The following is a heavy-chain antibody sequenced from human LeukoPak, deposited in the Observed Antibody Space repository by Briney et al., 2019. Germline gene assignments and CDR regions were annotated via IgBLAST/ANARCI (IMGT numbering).Heavy chain of an antibody. D-gene: IGHD6-19*01. V-gene: IGHV3-30*02. CDR3: AKDTCPGYSSGSNFDY. CDR1: GFTFSSYG. J-gene: IGHJ4*02. CDR2: IRYDGSNK. Sequence: GGSLRLSCAASGFTFSSYGMHWVRQAPGKGLEWVAFIRYDGSNKYYADSVKGRFTISRDNSKNTLYLQMNSLRAEDTAVYYCAKDTCPGYSSGSNFDYWGQGTLVTVSS.